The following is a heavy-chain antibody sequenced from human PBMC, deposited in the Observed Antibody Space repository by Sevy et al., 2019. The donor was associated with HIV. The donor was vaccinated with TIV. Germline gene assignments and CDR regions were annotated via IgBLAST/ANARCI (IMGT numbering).Heavy chain of an antibody. Sequence: SQTLSLTCAISGDSVPTNSAVWNWIRQSPSRGLEWLGRTYYRSEWYNDYSVSLKGRLTITPDTSKNQFSLHLKSVTANDTAVYFCARAGATIFGIVTMSFDVWGQGTLVTVSS. CDR2: TYYRSEWYN. J-gene: IGHJ4*02. CDR1: GDSVPTNSAV. V-gene: IGHV6-1*01. CDR3: ARAGATIFGIVTMSFDV. D-gene: IGHD3-3*01.